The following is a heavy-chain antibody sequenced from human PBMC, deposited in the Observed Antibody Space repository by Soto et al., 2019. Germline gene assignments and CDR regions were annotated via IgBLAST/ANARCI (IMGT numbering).Heavy chain of an antibody. D-gene: IGHD6-19*01. CDR3: ARPLRYSSGFNNWFDP. J-gene: IGHJ5*02. V-gene: IGHV4-39*01. Sequence: QLQLQESGPGLVKPSETLSLTCTVSGGSISGSSYYWGWIRQPPGKGLEWVGNIYLSGSTSYNPSLKSRVTISVDTSKNQFSLKLSSVTAADTAVYYCARPLRYSSGFNNWFDPWGQGTLVTVSS. CDR2: IYLSGST. CDR1: GGSISGSSYY.